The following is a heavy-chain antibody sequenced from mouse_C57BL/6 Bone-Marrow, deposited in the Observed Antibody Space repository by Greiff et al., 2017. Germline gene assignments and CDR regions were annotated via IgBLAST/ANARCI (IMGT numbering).Heavy chain of an antibody. CDR2: IDPENGDT. CDR1: GFNIKDDY. CDR3: TTGYYGIPWYFDV. Sequence: VQLQQSGAELVRPGASVKLSCTASGFNIKDDYMHWVKQRPEQGLEWIGWIDPENGDTEYASKFQGKATITADTSSNTAYLQLSSLTSEDTAVYYCTTGYYGIPWYFDVWGTGTTVTVSS. J-gene: IGHJ1*03. V-gene: IGHV14-4*01. D-gene: IGHD1-1*01.